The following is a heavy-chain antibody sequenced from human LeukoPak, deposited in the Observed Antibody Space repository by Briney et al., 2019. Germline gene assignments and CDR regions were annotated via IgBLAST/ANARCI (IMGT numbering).Heavy chain of an antibody. CDR3: ARSLSTAGIDY. V-gene: IGHV4-38-2*01. D-gene: IGHD2-2*01. Sequence: SETLSLTCAVSGYSISTGRYWGWIRQPPGKGLEWIGSIYQSGSTYYNPSLKSRVTISVDTSKNQFSLNLRSVTAADTAVNYCARSLSTAGIDYWGQGTLVTVSS. CDR2: IYQSGST. CDR1: GYSISTGRY. J-gene: IGHJ4*02.